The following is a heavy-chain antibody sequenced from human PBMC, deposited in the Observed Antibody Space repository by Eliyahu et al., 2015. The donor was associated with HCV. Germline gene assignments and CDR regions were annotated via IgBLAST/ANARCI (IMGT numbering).Heavy chain of an antibody. Sequence: EVQLVESGGGLVKPGGSLRLSCAASGFTFSSYSMNWVASNNNVGLIHYADSVKGRFTISRDNAKNSLYLQMNSLRAEDTAIYYCARDSNGDLGGYWGQGTLVTVSS. V-gene: IGHV3-21*01. CDR2: NNNVGLI. CDR1: GFTFSSYS. J-gene: IGHJ4*02. CDR3: ARDSNGDLGGY. D-gene: IGHD4-17*01.